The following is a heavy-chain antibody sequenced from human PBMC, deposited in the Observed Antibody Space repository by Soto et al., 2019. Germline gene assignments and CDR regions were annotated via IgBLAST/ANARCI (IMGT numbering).Heavy chain of an antibody. CDR2: IYSSGST. Sequence: QVQLQESGPGLVKPSQTLSLTCTVSGGSISSGGYYWSWIRQHPGKGLEWIGYIYSSGSTYYNPYLQSRFTIAVDTSKNQFSLKLSSVTAADTAVYYCARGPVQLYYYYYGMDVWGQGTTVTVSS. CDR3: ARGPVQLYYYYYGMDV. J-gene: IGHJ6*02. D-gene: IGHD2-2*01. CDR1: GGSISSGGYY. V-gene: IGHV4-31*03.